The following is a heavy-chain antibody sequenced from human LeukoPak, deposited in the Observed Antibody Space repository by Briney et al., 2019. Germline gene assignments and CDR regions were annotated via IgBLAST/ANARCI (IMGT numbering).Heavy chain of an antibody. CDR3: ARVKQTFNYDFWSGYYYMDV. V-gene: IGHV4-59*01. CDR1: GISISTYY. J-gene: IGHJ6*03. CDR2: IYYSGST. D-gene: IGHD3-3*01. Sequence: SETLSLTCTVSGISISTYYWAWIRQPPGKGLEWIGYIYYSGSTNYNPSLKSRVTISVDTSKNQFSLKLSSVTAADTAVYYCARVKQTFNYDFWSGYYYMDVWGKGTTVTVSS.